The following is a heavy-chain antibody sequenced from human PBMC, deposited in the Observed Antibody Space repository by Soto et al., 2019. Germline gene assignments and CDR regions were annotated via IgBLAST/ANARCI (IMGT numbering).Heavy chain of an antibody. D-gene: IGHD6-19*01. CDR1: GFTFSDYY. J-gene: IGHJ6*02. V-gene: IGHV3-11*01. CDR3: ARDQQWLGPPGAYGMDV. Sequence: QVQLVESGGGLVKPGGSLRLSCAASGFTFSDYYMSWFRQAPGKRLEWVSYISSTSGSTTYYADSVKGRFTISRDNAKNSLYLQMNSLRVEDTAVYYCARDQQWLGPPGAYGMDVWGQGTTVTVSS. CDR2: ISSTSGSTT.